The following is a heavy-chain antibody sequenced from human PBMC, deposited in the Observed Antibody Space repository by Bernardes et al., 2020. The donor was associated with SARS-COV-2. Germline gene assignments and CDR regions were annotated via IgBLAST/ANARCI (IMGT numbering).Heavy chain of an antibody. CDR3: AKDQGYWGKFGL. J-gene: IGHJ2*01. V-gene: IGHV3-30*02. CDR1: GFTFTVNG. D-gene: IGHD7-27*01. CDR2: LSQDATLK. Sequence: GGSLRLSCAASGFTFTVNGMHWFRQAPGKGLEWVAFLSQDATLKIYADSVKGRFTISRDISKTTLYLQMDGLRPEDTAIYFCAKDQGYWGKFGLWGRGTLVTVSS.